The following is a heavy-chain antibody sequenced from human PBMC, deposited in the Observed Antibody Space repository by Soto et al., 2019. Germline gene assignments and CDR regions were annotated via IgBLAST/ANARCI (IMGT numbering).Heavy chain of an antibody. V-gene: IGHV3-21*01. CDR3: ARDRMVRGVIPFDY. Sequence: GGSLRLSCAASGFTFSSYSMNWVRQAPGKGLEWVSSISSSSSYIYYADSVKGRFTISRDNAKNSLYLQMNSLRAEDTAVYHCARDRMVRGVIPFDYWGQGTLVTVSS. CDR2: ISSSSSYI. CDR1: GFTFSSYS. J-gene: IGHJ4*02. D-gene: IGHD3-10*01.